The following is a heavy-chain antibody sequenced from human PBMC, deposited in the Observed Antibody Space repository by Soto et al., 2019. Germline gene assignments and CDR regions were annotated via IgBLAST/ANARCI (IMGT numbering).Heavy chain of an antibody. V-gene: IGHV4-59*08. CDR3: ARSRYSGYDSIDY. CDR1: GGSISSYY. J-gene: IGHJ4*02. D-gene: IGHD5-12*01. Sequence: SETLSLTCTVSGGSISSYYWSWIRQPPGKGLEWIGYIYYSGSTNYNPSLKSRVTISVDTSKNQFSLKLSSVTAADTAVYYCARSRYSGYDSIDYGGQGTLATVSS. CDR2: IYYSGST.